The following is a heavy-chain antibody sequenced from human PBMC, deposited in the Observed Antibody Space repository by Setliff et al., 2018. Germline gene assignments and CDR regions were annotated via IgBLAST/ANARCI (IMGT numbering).Heavy chain of an antibody. CDR1: GVSVASHY. J-gene: IGHJ5*02. D-gene: IGHD1-26*01. Sequence: SATLSLTCTVSGVSVASHYWSWIRQAPGTGLEWIAYVHDNGETNQNPSLKSRVTISADTSKSQFSLKMTSVTAADTAIYYCARGSTGIYGPWGQGILVTVS. CDR2: VHDNGET. CDR3: ARGSTGIYGP. V-gene: IGHV4-59*02.